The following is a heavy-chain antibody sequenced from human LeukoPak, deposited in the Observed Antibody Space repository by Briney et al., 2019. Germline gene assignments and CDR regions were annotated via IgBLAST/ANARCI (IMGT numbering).Heavy chain of an antibody. V-gene: IGHV4-30-2*01. CDR1: GGSISSGGYY. J-gene: IGHJ4*02. CDR3: ARDGEAAAIRY. D-gene: IGHD2-2*02. Sequence: SETLSLTCTVSGGSISSGGYYWSWIRQPPGKGLEWIGYIYHSGSTYYNPSLKSRVTISVDRSKNQFSLKLSSVTAADTAVYYCARDGEAAAIRYWGQGTLVTVSS. CDR2: IYHSGST.